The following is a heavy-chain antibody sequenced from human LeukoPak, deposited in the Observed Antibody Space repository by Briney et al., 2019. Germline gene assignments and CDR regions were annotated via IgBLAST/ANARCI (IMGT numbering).Heavy chain of an antibody. CDR3: ARDLGDGYNYYFDY. V-gene: IGHV3-33*01. CDR2: IWYDGSNK. D-gene: IGHD5-24*01. Sequence: QPGGSQRLSCAASGFTFSSYGMHWVRQAPGKGLEWVAVIWYDGSNKYYADSVKGRFTISRDNSKNTLYLQMNSLRAEDTAVYYCARDLGDGYNYYFDYWGQGTLVTVSS. J-gene: IGHJ4*02. CDR1: GFTFSSYG.